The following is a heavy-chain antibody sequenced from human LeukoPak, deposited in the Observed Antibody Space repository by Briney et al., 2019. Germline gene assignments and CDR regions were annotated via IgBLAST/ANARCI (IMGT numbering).Heavy chain of an antibody. CDR3: ATGAYSSSWLVHDY. D-gene: IGHD6-13*01. V-gene: IGHV1-24*01. J-gene: IGHJ4*02. Sequence: ASVKVSCKVSGYTLTELSMHWARQAPGKGLEWMGGSDPEDGETIYAQKFQGRVTMTEDTSTDTAYMELSSLRSEDTAVYYCATGAYSSSWLVHDYWGQGTLVTVSS. CDR1: GYTLTELS. CDR2: SDPEDGET.